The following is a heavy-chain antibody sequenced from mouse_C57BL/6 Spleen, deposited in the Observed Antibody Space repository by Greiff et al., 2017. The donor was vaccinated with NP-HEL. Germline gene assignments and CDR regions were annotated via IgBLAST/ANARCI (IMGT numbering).Heavy chain of an antibody. D-gene: IGHD1-1*01. V-gene: IGHV1-55*01. CDR2: IYPGSGST. CDR3: ARSKSVITTVDYAMDY. Sequence: QVQLQQPGAELVKPGASVKMSCKASGYTFTSYWITWVKQRPGQGLEWIGDIYPGSGSTNYNEKFKSKATLTVDTSSSTAYMQLSSLTSEDSAVYYCARSKSVITTVDYAMDYWGQGTSVTVSS. CDR1: GYTFTSYW. J-gene: IGHJ4*01.